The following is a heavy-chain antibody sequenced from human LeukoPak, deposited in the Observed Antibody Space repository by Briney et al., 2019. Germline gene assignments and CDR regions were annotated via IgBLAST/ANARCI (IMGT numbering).Heavy chain of an antibody. Sequence: GGSLRLSCTASRFTFSSYALSWVRQAPRKGLEWVSAISGSGDHTYYADSVKGRFTISRDNSKNTLYLQMISLRAEDTAVYYCAKHGFSSGWPQVPSDHWGQGTLVTVSS. CDR1: RFTFSSYA. D-gene: IGHD6-19*01. J-gene: IGHJ4*02. CDR3: AKHGFSSGWPQVPSDH. V-gene: IGHV3-23*01. CDR2: ISGSGDHT.